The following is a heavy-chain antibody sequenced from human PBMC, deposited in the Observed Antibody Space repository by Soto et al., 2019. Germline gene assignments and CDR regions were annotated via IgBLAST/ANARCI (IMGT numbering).Heavy chain of an antibody. CDR1: GGSFSGYY. CDR3: ARADRTLVTSYSLDV. D-gene: IGHD2-21*02. CDR2: INHSGTV. Sequence: SETLSLTCAVYGGSFSGYYWTWIRQPPGKGLEWIGEINHSGTVNFNPSLKSRLTISLDTSKKRFPLKLSSVTDADTAAYYCARADRTLVTSYSLDVWGQGTTVTVS. J-gene: IGHJ6*02. V-gene: IGHV4-34*01.